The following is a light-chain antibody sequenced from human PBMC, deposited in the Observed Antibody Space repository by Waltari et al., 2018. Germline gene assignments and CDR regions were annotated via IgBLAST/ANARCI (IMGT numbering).Light chain of an antibody. V-gene: IGLV1-40*01. Sequence: QSILTQPPSVSGAPGQRVTIPCTARFAHIGAGYVIHWYPRLTGAPPKLLIHANPNRPSGVPDRFSGSKSGTSASLAIAGLQTEDEADYFCQSYDTTLGTVIFGGGTKLTVL. J-gene: IGLJ2*01. CDR1: FAHIGAGYV. CDR2: ANP. CDR3: QSYDTTLGTVI.